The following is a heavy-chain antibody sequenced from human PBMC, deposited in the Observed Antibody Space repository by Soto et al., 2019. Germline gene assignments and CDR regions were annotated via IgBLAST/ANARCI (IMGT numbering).Heavy chain of an antibody. CDR3: ARVSGRPEYYYYYMDV. CDR2: IYYSGST. V-gene: IGHV4-31*03. D-gene: IGHD3-10*01. CDR1: GGSISSGGYY. J-gene: IGHJ6*03. Sequence: PSETLSLTCTVSGGSISSGGYYWSWIRQHPGKGLEWIGYIYYSGSTYYNQSLKSRVTISVDTSKNQFSLKLSSVTAADTAVYYCARVSGRPEYYYYYMDVWGKGTTVTVSS.